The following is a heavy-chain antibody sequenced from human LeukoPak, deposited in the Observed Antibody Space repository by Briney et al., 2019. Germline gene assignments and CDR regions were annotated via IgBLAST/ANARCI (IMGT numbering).Heavy chain of an antibody. CDR1: GGTFSSYA. V-gene: IGHV1-46*01. J-gene: IGHJ4*02. Sequence: ASVKVSCKASGGTFSSYAISWVRQAPGQGLEWMGIINPSGGNTNYAQKFQDRVTMTRDTSTSTVYMQLSSLRSEDTAVYYCARDEMDSLDYWGQGTLVTVSS. CDR3: ARDEMDSLDY. D-gene: IGHD5-24*01. CDR2: INPSGGNT.